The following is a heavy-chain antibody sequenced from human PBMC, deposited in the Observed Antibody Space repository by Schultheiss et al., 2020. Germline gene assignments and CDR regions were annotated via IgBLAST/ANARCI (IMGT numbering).Heavy chain of an antibody. D-gene: IGHD3-22*01. CDR2: INPSGGST. J-gene: IGHJ4*02. Sequence: ASVKVSCKASGSTFTSYYMHWVRQAPGQGLEWMGIINPSGGSTSYAQKFQGRVTMTRDTSTSTVYMELSSLRSEDTAVYYCARELGGHYYDSSASGFDYWGQGTLVTVSS. CDR1: GSTFTSYY. V-gene: IGHV1-46*01. CDR3: ARELGGHYYDSSASGFDY.